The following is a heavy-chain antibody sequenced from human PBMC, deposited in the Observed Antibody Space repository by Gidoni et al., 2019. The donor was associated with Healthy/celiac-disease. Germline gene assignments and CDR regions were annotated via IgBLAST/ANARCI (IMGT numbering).Heavy chain of an antibody. CDR3: AKPMPTVVNHPEGKDY. Sequence: EVQLLESGGGLVQPGVSLRLSCSASVFTFSSYAMSWVRQAPGKGLEWVSAISGSGGSTYYQDSVKGRFTISRDNSKKTLYLQMNSLRAEDTAVYYCAKPMPTVVNHPEGKDYWGQGTLVTVSS. V-gene: IGHV3-23*01. CDR1: VFTFSSYA. CDR2: ISGSGGST. D-gene: IGHD4-17*01. J-gene: IGHJ4*02.